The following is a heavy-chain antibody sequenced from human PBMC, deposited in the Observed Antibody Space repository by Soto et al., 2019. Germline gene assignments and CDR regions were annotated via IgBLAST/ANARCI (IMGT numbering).Heavy chain of an antibody. D-gene: IGHD6-13*01. CDR2: ISGSGGST. J-gene: IGHJ4*02. V-gene: IGHV3-23*01. CDR3: AKDPGPQQQLPTGYFDY. CDR1: GFTFSSYA. Sequence: PGGSLRLSCAASGFTFSSYAMSWVRQAPGKGLEWVSAISGSGGSTYYADSVKGRFTISRDNSKNTLYLQMNSLRAEDTAVYYCAKDPGPQQQLPTGYFDYWGQGTLVTVSS.